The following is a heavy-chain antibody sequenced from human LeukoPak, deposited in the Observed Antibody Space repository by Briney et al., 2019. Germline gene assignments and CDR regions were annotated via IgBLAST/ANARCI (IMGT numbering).Heavy chain of an antibody. CDR3: AREDIVVVPAAMDYFDY. CDR1: GFTFSSYS. D-gene: IGHD2-2*01. J-gene: IGHJ4*02. Sequence: GGSLRLSCAASGFTFSSYSMNWVRQAPGKGLEWVSYISSSSSTIYYADSVKGRFTISRDNAKNSPYLQMNSLRAEDTAVYYCAREDIVVVPAAMDYFDYWGQGTLVTVSS. V-gene: IGHV3-48*01. CDR2: ISSSSSTI.